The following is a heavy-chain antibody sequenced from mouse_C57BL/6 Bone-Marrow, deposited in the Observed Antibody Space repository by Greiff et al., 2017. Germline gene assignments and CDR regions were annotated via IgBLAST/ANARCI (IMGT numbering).Heavy chain of an antibody. CDR2: IHPNSGST. Sequence: QVQLKQPGAELVKPGASVTLSCKASGYTFTSYWMHWVKQRPGQGLEWIGMIHPNSGSTNYNEKFKSKATLTVDKSSSTAYMQLSSLTSEDSAVYYCAGLTKGFAYWGQGTLVTVSA. V-gene: IGHV1-64*01. CDR3: AGLTKGFAY. D-gene: IGHD1-1*01. J-gene: IGHJ3*01. CDR1: GYTFTSYW.